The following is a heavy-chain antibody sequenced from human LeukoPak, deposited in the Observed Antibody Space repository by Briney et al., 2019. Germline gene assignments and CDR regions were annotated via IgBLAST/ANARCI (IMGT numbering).Heavy chain of an antibody. J-gene: IGHJ4*02. CDR1: GGSISSSNW. D-gene: IGHD2-21*02. CDR2: IYHSGST. Sequence: PSGTLPLTCAVSGGSISSSNWWSWVRQPPGKGLEWIGEIYHSGSTNYNPSLKSRATISVDKSKNQFSLKLSSVTAADTAVYYCARVTPPELTYYFDYWGQGTLVTVSS. CDR3: ARVTPPELTYYFDY. V-gene: IGHV4-4*02.